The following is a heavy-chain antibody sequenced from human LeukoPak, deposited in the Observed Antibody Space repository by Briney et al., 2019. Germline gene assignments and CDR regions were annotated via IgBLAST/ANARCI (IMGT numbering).Heavy chain of an antibody. V-gene: IGHV4-38-2*02. CDR3: ARGRSSGWHRCFFDY. J-gene: IGHJ4*02. D-gene: IGHD6-19*01. CDR2: IYQSGRT. CDR1: GFSISGGYY. Sequence: SETLSLTCTVSGFSISGGYYWGWVRQPPGKGLEWIGSIYQSGRTNYNPSLKSPVTISVDTSKNQFSLKLSSVTAADAAVYYCARGRSSGWHRCFFDYWGQGTLVTVSS.